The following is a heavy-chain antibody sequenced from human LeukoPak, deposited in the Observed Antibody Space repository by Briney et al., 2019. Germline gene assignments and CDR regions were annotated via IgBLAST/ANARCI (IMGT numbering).Heavy chain of an antibody. D-gene: IGHD2-21*02. CDR2: INHSGST. J-gene: IGHJ4*02. V-gene: IGHV4-34*01. CDR1: GGSFSGYY. CDR3: ARDLASCAGDCYSDGFDY. Sequence: SETLSLTCAVYGGSFSGYYWSWIRQPPGKGLEWIGEINHSGSTNYNPSLKSRVTISVDTSKNQFSLELSSVTAADTAVYYCARDLASCAGDCYSDGFDYWGQGALVTVSS.